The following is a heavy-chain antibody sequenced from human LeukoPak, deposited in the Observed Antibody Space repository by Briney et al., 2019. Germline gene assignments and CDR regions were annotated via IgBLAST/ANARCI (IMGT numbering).Heavy chain of an antibody. CDR1: GFTFSSYN. V-gene: IGHV3-21*01. CDR2: ISSSSSYI. CDR3: ARDLYYDSRAYYFDY. Sequence: GGSLRLSCAASGFTFSSYNMNWVRQAPGKGLEWVPSISSSSSYIYYADSLKGRFTISRDNAKNSLYLQMNSLRAEDTAVYYCARDLYYDSRAYYFDYWGQGILVTVSS. D-gene: IGHD3-22*01. J-gene: IGHJ4*02.